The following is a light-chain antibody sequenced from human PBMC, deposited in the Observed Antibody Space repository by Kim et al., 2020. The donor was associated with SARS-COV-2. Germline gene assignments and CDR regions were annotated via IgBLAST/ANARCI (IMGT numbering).Light chain of an antibody. CDR2: KAS. CDR1: QSISSW. CDR3: QQYNGYSRT. J-gene: IGKJ1*01. Sequence: ASVGDRVTITCRASQSISSWLAWYQQKPGKAPKVLIYKASTLETGVPSRFSGSGSGTEFTLTISSLQPDDFATYYCQQYNGYSRTFGQGTKVDIK. V-gene: IGKV1-5*03.